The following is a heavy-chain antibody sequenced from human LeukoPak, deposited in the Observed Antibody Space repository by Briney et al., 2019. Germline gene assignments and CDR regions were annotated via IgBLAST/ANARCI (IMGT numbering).Heavy chain of an antibody. Sequence: SVKVSCKASGGTFSSNAISWVRQAPGQGLEWIGGIIPIFGTANYAQKFQGRVTITADESTSTAYMELSSLRSEDTAVYYCASRGYGSGSTLGFDYWGQGTLVTVSS. J-gene: IGHJ4*02. CDR1: GGTFSSNA. CDR3: ASRGYGSGSTLGFDY. CDR2: IIPIFGTA. D-gene: IGHD3-10*01. V-gene: IGHV1-69*13.